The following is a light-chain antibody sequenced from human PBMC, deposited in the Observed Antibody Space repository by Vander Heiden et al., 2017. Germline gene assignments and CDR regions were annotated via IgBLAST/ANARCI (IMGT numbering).Light chain of an antibody. CDR2: EVS. CDR1: QSLLHRDGKTY. CDR3: MQSTEVPRT. J-gene: IGKJ2*02. V-gene: IGKV2D-29*01. Sequence: DVVLTQTPLSLSVTPGQPASISCKSSQSLLHRDGKTYLYWYLQKPGQPPQVLIDEVSNRLSGVPERFSGSGSGTDFTLRISRVEAEDVGVYYCMQSTEVPRTFGQGTKLEIK.